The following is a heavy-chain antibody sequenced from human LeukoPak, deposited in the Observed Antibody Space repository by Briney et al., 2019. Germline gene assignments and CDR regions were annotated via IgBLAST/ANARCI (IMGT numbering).Heavy chain of an antibody. CDR1: GGSFSGYY. CDR3: ARATSNWAFDY. J-gene: IGHJ4*02. CDR2: INHSGST. Sequence: SETLSLTCAVYGGSFSGYYWSWIRQPPGKGLEWIGEINHSGSTNYNPSLKSRVTISVDTSKNQFSLKPSSVTAADTAVYYCARATSNWAFDYWGQGTLVTVSS. V-gene: IGHV4-34*01. D-gene: IGHD7-27*01.